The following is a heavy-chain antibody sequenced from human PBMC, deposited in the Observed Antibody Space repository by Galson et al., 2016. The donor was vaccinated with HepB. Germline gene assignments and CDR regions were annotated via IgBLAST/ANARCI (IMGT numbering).Heavy chain of an antibody. CDR3: ASYVTGSLTYFAS. D-gene: IGHD1-20*01. V-gene: IGHV1-24*01. Sequence: SVKVSCKVSGYSLSELAIHWVRQAPGKGLEWMGGFNHEDGETIYERKFQGRVTMTEDVSSDTAYMEVSSLRSDDTAFYYCASYVTGSLTYFASWGQGTRVSVSS. J-gene: IGHJ4*02. CDR2: FNHEDGET. CDR1: GYSLSELA.